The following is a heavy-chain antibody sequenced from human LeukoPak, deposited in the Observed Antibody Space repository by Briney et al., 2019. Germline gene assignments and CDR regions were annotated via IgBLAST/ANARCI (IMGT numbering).Heavy chain of an antibody. CDR3: ARDGTSTDDY. V-gene: IGHV1-18*01. CDR1: GYTFSNFG. Sequence: VASVRVSCKTSGYTFSNFGINWVRQAPGQGLEWMGWISGNNDNPNYGQKFQGRFTVTTDSSTSTAYMELRNLRIDDTAVYYCARDGTSTDDYWGQGTLVTVSS. D-gene: IGHD2-2*01. J-gene: IGHJ4*02. CDR2: ISGNNDNP.